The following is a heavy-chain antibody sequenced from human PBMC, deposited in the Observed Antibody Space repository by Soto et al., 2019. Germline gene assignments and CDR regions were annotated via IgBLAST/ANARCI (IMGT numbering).Heavy chain of an antibody. CDR3: ASSGIVVVTTFYYYGMDV. CDR1: GFTFSSYS. Sequence: GGSLRLSCAASGFTFSSYSMNWVRQAPGKGLEWVSYISSSSTIYYADSVKGRFTISRDNAKNSLYLQMNSLRDEDTAVYYCASSGIVVVTTFYYYGMDVWGQGTTVTVSS. J-gene: IGHJ6*02. V-gene: IGHV3-48*02. D-gene: IGHD3-22*01. CDR2: ISSSSTI.